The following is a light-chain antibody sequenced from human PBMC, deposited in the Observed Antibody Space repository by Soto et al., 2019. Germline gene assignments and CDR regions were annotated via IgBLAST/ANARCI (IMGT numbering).Light chain of an antibody. J-gene: IGKJ2*02. CDR2: AAS. CDR3: HQSYSTPRT. CDR1: QSISSY. Sequence: DLQMTQSPSSLSASVGDRVTITCRASQSISSYLNWYQQKPGKAPKVLIYAASSLQSGIPSSLICSGAGTDFTLTISSLQPEDFATYYCHQSYSTPRTFGQWTKLEIK. V-gene: IGKV1-39*01.